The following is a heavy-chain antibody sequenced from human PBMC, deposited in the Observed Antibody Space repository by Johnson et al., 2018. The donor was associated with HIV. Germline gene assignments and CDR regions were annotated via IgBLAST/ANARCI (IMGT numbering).Heavy chain of an antibody. CDR1: GFTFSDYY. V-gene: IGHV3-11*01. D-gene: IGHD3-22*01. CDR2: ISSSGSTI. CDR3: ARVLMRGAYYYDSSDFLGHDAFDM. J-gene: IGHJ3*02. Sequence: QVQLVESGGGLVKPGGSLRLSCAASGFTFSDYYMSWIRQAPGKGLEWVSYISSSGSTIYYADSVKGRFTISRDDSKNILYLEMNSLRAEDTAVNYCARVLMRGAYYYDSSDFLGHDAFDMWGQGTVVTVSS.